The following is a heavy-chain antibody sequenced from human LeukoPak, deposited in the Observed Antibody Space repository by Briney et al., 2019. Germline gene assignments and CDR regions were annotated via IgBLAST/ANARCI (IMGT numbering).Heavy chain of an antibody. D-gene: IGHD3-22*01. Sequence: PGGSLRLSCAASGFTVSNNYMSWVRQAPGKGLEWVSVIYSGGSTYYADSVKGRFTISRDNSKNTLYLQMSSLRAEDTAVYYCARDSRQDYYDSSGYLWFAFDIWGQGTMVTVSS. CDR3: ARDSRQDYYDSSGYLWFAFDI. V-gene: IGHV3-53*01. J-gene: IGHJ3*02. CDR2: IYSGGST. CDR1: GFTVSNNY.